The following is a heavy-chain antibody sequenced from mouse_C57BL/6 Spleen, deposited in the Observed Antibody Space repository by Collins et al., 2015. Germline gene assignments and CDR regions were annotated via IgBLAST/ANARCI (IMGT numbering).Heavy chain of an antibody. Sequence: EVKLVESGGGLVQPGGSLKLSCATSGFTFSDYYMYWVRQTPEKRLEWVAYISNGGGSTYYPDTVKGRFTISRDNAKNTLYLQMSRLKSEDTAMYYCARGATMTSAWFAYWGQGTLVTVSA. CDR2: ISNGGGST. D-gene: IGHD2-4*01. CDR3: ARGATMTSAWFAY. CDR1: GFTFSDYY. V-gene: IGHV5-12*02. J-gene: IGHJ3*01.